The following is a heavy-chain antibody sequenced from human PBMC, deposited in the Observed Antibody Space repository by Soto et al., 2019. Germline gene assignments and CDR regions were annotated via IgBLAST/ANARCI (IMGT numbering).Heavy chain of an antibody. Sequence: ASETLSLTCTVSGGSMSSSRYYWGWIRQPPGKGLEWIGSGTTYYNPSLKSRVTISVDTSKNQFSLRLSSVTAADTAVYYCATYGGDTGRFDCWGQGTLVTVSS. CDR2: SGTT. CDR3: ATYGGDTGRFDC. J-gene: IGHJ4*02. CDR1: GGSMSSSRYY. D-gene: IGHD2-21*01. V-gene: IGHV4-39*01.